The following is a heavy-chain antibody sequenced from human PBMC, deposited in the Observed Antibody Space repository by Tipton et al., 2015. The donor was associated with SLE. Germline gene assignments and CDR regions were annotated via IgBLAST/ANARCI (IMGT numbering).Heavy chain of an antibody. V-gene: IGHV4-38-2*02. CDR1: GYSISSDYY. D-gene: IGHD2/OR15-2a*01. Sequence: TLSLTCTVSGYSISSDYYWGWIRQPPGKGLEWIGSVSHGGSTYYNPSLNSRVTMSVKTPQNQFSLNLRSVTAADTAVYYCVRHFSTVIQGPLYFDYWGQGTLVTVSS. J-gene: IGHJ4*02. CDR2: VSHGGST. CDR3: VRHFSTVIQGPLYFDY.